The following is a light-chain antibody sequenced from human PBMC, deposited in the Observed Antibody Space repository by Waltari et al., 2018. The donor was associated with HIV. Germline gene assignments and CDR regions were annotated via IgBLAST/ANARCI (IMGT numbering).Light chain of an antibody. CDR3: ATWDKSLNALV. V-gene: IGLV1-51*01. CDR2: HNN. Sequence: QSVLTQPPSVSAAPGQRVTISCSGSSSNIGSDNVAWYQQLPGTVPSRLIYHNNKLPSETPDRFSGSKSGTSATLGITGLQTGDEADYYCATWDKSLNALVFGGGTKLTVL. CDR1: SSNIGSDN. J-gene: IGLJ2*01.